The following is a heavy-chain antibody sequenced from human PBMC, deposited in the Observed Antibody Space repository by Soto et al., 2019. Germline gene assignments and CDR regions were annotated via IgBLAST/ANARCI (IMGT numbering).Heavy chain of an antibody. D-gene: IGHD6-13*01. Sequence: QVQLVQSGAEVKKPGSSVKVSCKASGGTFSSYAISWVRQAPGQGLEWMGGIIPIFNTANFAQKFQGRVTITADESTSTAYMELSSLRSEDTAVYYCARQLDWDRSSPYGMDVWGQGTTVTVSS. V-gene: IGHV1-69*12. CDR2: IIPIFNTA. CDR1: GGTFSSYA. J-gene: IGHJ6*02. CDR3: ARQLDWDRSSPYGMDV.